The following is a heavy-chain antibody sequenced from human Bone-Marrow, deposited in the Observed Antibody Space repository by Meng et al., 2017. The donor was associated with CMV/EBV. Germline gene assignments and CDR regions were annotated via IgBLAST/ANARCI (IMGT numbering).Heavy chain of an antibody. Sequence: SETLSLTCSVSGGSISRNGYYWAWIRQPPGKGLEWIGEINHSGSTNYNPSLKSRVTISVDTSKNQFSLKLSSVTAADTAVYYCARYCSSTSCSDAFDIWGQGTMVTVSS. J-gene: IGHJ3*02. CDR3: ARYCSSTSCSDAFDI. CDR2: INHSGST. CDR1: GGSISRNGYY. D-gene: IGHD2-2*01. V-gene: IGHV4-39*07.